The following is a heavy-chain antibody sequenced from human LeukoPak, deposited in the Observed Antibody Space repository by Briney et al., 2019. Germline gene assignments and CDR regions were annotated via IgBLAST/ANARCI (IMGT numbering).Heavy chain of an antibody. Sequence: SVKGRFTISRDNAKKSLYLQMNSLRAEDTAVYYCARAVLAVAGQPFDYWGQGTLVTVSS. V-gene: IGHV3-48*03. J-gene: IGHJ4*02. D-gene: IGHD6-19*01. CDR3: ARAVLAVAGQPFDY.